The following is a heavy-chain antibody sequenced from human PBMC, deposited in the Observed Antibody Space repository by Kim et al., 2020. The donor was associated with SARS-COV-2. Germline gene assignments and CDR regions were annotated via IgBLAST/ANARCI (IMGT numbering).Heavy chain of an antibody. J-gene: IGHJ4*02. Sequence: GGSLRLSCAGSGFTFSDYNMNWVRQTPGKGLEWVSSISGSSSYIYYADSMRGRFTISRDNAKNSLFLQMNSLGVEDTAIYYCARELRVTAGGLDYWGQGT. V-gene: IGHV3-21*01. CDR3: ARELRVTAGGLDY. D-gene: IGHD6-13*01. CDR2: ISGSSSYI. CDR1: GFTFSDYN.